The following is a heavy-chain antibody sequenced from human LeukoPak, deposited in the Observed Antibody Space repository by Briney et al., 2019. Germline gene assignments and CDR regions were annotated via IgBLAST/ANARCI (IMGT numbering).Heavy chain of an antibody. Sequence: GGSLRLPCAASGFTFSIYAMSWVRQAPGKGLEWVSAISDTTYYADSVEGRFTISRDNSKNTLYLQMNSLRAEDAAIYYCAKAFAFVGANFFDYWGQGTLVTVSS. CDR1: GFTFSIYA. V-gene: IGHV3-23*01. J-gene: IGHJ4*02. D-gene: IGHD1-26*01. CDR3: AKAFAFVGANFFDY. CDR2: ISDTT.